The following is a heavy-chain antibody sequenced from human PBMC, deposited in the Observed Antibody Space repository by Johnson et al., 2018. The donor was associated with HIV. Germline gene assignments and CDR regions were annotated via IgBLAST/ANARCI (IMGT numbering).Heavy chain of an antibody. D-gene: IGHD6-25*01. CDR3: ATIAAHGAAFDI. V-gene: IGHV3-30-3*01. J-gene: IGHJ3*02. CDR2: ISFDGGAI. CDR1: GFSFNDYA. Sequence: QVQLVESGGGLVQPGGSLRLSCSASGFSFNDYAMHWVRQAPGKGLEWVAVISFDGGAIYYADSMEGRFTISRDNSKNTLYLQMNSLRPEDTAAYYCATIAAHGAAFDIWGQGTVVTVSS.